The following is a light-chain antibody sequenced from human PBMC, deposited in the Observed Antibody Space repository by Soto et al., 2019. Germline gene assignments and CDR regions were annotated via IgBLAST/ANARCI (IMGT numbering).Light chain of an antibody. CDR3: QQYYNWWT. Sequence: EIVMTQSPATLSVSPGERATLSCRASQSVSNNLAWYQKKPGQAPRLLIYGASTRATGIPARFSGSGSVTEFTLTISSLQSEDFAFYYCQQYYNWWTFGQGTRVDIK. CDR1: QSVSNN. V-gene: IGKV3D-15*01. J-gene: IGKJ1*01. CDR2: GAS.